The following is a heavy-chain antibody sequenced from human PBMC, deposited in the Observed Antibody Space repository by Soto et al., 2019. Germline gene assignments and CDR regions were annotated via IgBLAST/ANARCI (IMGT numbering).Heavy chain of an antibody. CDR2: VYSSGGT. CDR1: GDSMTGFC. Sequence: SETLSLTCTVSGDSMTGFCWTWIRQPAGKGLEWIGRVYSSGGTHYNPSLKSRVSISLETSKNQFSLRLMSVTVADTAVYYCARGQRFSDWFDPWGQGVLVPSPQ. D-gene: IGHD3-3*01. CDR3: ARGQRFSDWFDP. V-gene: IGHV4-4*07. J-gene: IGHJ5*02.